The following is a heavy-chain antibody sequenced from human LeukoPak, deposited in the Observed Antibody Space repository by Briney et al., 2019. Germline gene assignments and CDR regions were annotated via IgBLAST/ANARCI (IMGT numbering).Heavy chain of an antibody. CDR3: AKDGNCGGDCYGWFDP. CDR1: GFMFSRSD. D-gene: IGHD2-21*02. J-gene: IGHJ5*02. Sequence: GKSLRLSCAASGFMFSRSDIHWVRQAPGKGLEWVAVIWHDRSDTYGSNKYYADSVKGRFTISRDNSKNTVYLQMNSLRVEDTAVYYCAKDGNCGGDCYGWFDPWGQGALVTVSS. CDR2: IWHDRSDTYGSNK. V-gene: IGHV3-33*06.